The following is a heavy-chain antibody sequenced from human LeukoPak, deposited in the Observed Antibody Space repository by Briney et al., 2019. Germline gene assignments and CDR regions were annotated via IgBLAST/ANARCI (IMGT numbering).Heavy chain of an antibody. CDR2: INHGGST. J-gene: IGHJ4*02. D-gene: IGHD6-19*01. V-gene: IGHV4-34*01. Sequence: PSETLSLTCAVYGGSFSGDFWSWIRQSPGKGLEWIGEINHGGSTTYNPSLQSRVTISVDTSKNQFSLKLSSVTAADTAVYYCARLRYSSGWRGGYYFDYWGQGTLVTVSS. CDR1: GGSFSGDF. CDR3: ARLRYSSGWRGGYYFDY.